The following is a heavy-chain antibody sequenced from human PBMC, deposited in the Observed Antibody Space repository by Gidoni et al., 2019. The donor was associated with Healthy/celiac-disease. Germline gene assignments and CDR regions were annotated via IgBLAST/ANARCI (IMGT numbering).Heavy chain of an antibody. D-gene: IGHD4-17*01. Sequence: VQLQEEGPGLVKPSETLSRTCTDYGGSSSSYYWSWNRQTAGKGLEWMGRKYTSGSTNSHPSLMSRVTISVDTSKNQFSLKLSSLTAADTAVYYCASGAVTTYYYYYGMDVWGQGTTVTVSS. J-gene: IGHJ6*02. CDR1: GGSSSSYY. CDR3: ASGAVTTYYYYYGMDV. V-gene: IGHV4-4*07. CDR2: KYTSGST.